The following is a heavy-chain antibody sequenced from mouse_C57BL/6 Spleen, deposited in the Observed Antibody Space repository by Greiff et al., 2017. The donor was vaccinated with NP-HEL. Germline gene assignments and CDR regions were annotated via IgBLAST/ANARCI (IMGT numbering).Heavy chain of an antibody. Sequence: VQLQQPGAELVKPGASVKMSCKASGYTFTSYWITWVKQRPGQGLEWIGDIYPGSGSTNYNEKFKSKATLTVDTSSSTAYMQLSSLTSEDSAVYYCARGDYDYCSFAYWGQGTLVTVSA. J-gene: IGHJ3*01. CDR1: GYTFTSYW. CDR3: ARGDYDYCSFAY. D-gene: IGHD2-4*01. CDR2: IYPGSGST. V-gene: IGHV1-55*01.